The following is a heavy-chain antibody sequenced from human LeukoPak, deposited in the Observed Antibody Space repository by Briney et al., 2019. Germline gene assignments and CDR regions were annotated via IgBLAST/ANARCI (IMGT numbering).Heavy chain of an antibody. Sequence: PSETLSLTCTVSGGPTLNYYWSWIRQPPGGGLEWIGYVYSSKNTNYNPSLKSRVTISVDTSKTQISPKLTSVTAADTAVYYCTRGTTLVRGVLRAYYYYYMDVWGKGTTVTVSS. CDR2: VYSSKNT. J-gene: IGHJ6*03. CDR3: TRGTTLVRGVLRAYYYYYMDV. V-gene: IGHV4-59*01. CDR1: GGPTLNYY. D-gene: IGHD3-10*01.